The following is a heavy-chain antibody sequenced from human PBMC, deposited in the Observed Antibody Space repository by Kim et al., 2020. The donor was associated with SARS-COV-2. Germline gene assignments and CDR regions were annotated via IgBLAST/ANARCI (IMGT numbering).Heavy chain of an antibody. CDR1: GGSISSSSYY. D-gene: IGHD6-13*01. J-gene: IGHJ5*02. V-gene: IGHV4-39*07. CDR3: ARDGIAAAGRNPPNWFDP. Sequence: SETLSLTCTVSGGSISSSSYYWGWIRQPPGKGLEWIGSIYYSGSTYYNPSLKSRVTISVDTSKNQFSLKLSSVTAADTAVYYCARDGIAAAGRNPPNWFDPWGQGTLVTVSS. CDR2: IYYSGST.